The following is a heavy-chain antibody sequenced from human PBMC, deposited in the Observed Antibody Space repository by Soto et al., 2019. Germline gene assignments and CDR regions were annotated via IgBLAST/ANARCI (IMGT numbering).Heavy chain of an antibody. CDR3: AKDGSHLAVVVTSAPPYFYGLAV. CDR1: GFTFSVYG. V-gene: IGHV3-30*18. CDR2: VSYDGSIK. Sequence: QVQLVESGGGVVQPGRSLRLSCAASGFTFSVYGMHWVRQAPGKGLEWVALVSYDGSIKYYADSVKGRFNISRDNSRNPLFLQMNSLRVEDTPVYCCAKDGSHLAVVVTSAPPYFYGLAVGGQGTTVSVSS. D-gene: IGHD2-21*02. J-gene: IGHJ6*02.